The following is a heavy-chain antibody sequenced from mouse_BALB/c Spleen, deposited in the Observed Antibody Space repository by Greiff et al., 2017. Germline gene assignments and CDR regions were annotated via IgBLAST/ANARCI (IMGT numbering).Heavy chain of an antibody. V-gene: IGHV1-80*01. Sequence: VQLVESGAELVRPGSSVKISCKASGYAFSSYWMNWVKQRPGQGLEWIGQIYPGDGDTNYNGKFKGKATLTADKSSSTAYMQLSSLTSEDSAVYFCARLPYYYGPYYFDYWGQGTTLTVSS. CDR3: ARLPYYYGPYYFDY. D-gene: IGHD1-1*01. CDR1: GYAFSSYW. J-gene: IGHJ2*01. CDR2: IYPGDGDT.